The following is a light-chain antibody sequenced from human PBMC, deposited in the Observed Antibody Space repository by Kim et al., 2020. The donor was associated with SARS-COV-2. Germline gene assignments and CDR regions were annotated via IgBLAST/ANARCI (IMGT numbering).Light chain of an antibody. V-gene: IGLV2-14*03. J-gene: IGLJ2*01. Sequence: QSVLTQPAAVSVSPGQSITISCTGTSSDVGRYNYVAWYQQHPGKVPKFMIYDVTKRPSGVSNRFSGSKSGNTASLTISGLQAEDEADYYCSSYTSSRTLIFGGGTQLTVL. CDR1: SSDVGRYNY. CDR2: DVT. CDR3: SSYTSSRTLI.